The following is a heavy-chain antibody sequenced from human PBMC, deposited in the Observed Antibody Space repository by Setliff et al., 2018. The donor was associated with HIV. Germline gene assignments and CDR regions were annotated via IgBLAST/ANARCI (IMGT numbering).Heavy chain of an antibody. Sequence: SVKVSCKAPGDTFSTSALSWVRQAPGQGLEWMGGIIPVFRMTDYAEKFQGRLIISADPSTNTAYMELSSLRSEDTAIYYCARQTVTVGIPGYFDSWGQGTLVTVSS. CDR1: GDTFSTSA. CDR3: ARQTVTVGIPGYFDS. D-gene: IGHD6-13*01. J-gene: IGHJ4*02. CDR2: IIPVFRMT. V-gene: IGHV1-69*10.